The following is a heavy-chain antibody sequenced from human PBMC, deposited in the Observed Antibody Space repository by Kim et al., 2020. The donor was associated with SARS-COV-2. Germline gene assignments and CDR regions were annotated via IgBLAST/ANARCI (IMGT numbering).Heavy chain of an antibody. J-gene: IGHJ6*02. CDR3: ARDIVAPYWALGYYGMDV. Sequence: KGGFTISRDNAKNALYMQMNSLRAGDTAVYYCARDIVAPYWALGYYGMDVWGQGTTVTVSS. V-gene: IGHV3-11*01. D-gene: IGHD2-15*01.